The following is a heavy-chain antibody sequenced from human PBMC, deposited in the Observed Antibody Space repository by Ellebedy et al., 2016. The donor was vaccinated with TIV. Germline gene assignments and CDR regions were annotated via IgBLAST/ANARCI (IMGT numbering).Heavy chain of an antibody. Sequence: GESLKISXAASGFTFNTYSMNWVRQAPGKGLEWVAFIRSSINSISYADSVKGRFTISRDDAENSLYLQMNSLRAEDTALYYCARDEEWFGELVPFEYWGQGTLVTVSS. V-gene: IGHV3-48*01. CDR2: IRSSINSI. CDR1: GFTFNTYS. J-gene: IGHJ4*02. D-gene: IGHD3-10*01. CDR3: ARDEEWFGELVPFEY.